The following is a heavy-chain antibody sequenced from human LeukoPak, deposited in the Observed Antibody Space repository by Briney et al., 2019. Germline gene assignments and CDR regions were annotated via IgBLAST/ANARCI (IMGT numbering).Heavy chain of an antibody. CDR3: ASDSGIAAAAGYFDY. CDR1: GGSISSSSYY. V-gene: IGHV4-39*01. Sequence: SETLSLTCTVSGGSISSSSYYWGWIRQPPGKGLEWIGSIYYSGSTYYNPSLKSRVTISVDTSKNQFSLKLSSVTAADTAVYYCASDSGIAAAAGYFDYWGQGTLVTVSS. CDR2: IYYSGST. D-gene: IGHD6-13*01. J-gene: IGHJ4*02.